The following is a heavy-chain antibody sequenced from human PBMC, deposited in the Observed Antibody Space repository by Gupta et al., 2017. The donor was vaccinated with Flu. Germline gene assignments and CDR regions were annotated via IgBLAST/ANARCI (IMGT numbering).Heavy chain of an antibody. CDR2: ISSSSSYT. Sequence: QVQLVESGGGLVKPGGSLRLSCAASGFTFSDYYMSWIRQAPGKGLEWVSYISSSSSYTNYADAVKGRFTISRDNAKNSLYLQMNSLRAEDTAVYYCARGWFGYNFPFDYWGQGTLVTVSS. CDR3: ARGWFGYNFPFDY. CDR1: GFTFSDYY. D-gene: IGHD3-10*01. V-gene: IGHV3-11*05. J-gene: IGHJ4*02.